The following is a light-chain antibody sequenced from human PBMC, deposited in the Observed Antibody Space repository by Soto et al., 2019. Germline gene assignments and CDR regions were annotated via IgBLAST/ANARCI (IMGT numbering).Light chain of an antibody. Sequence: QSALTQPGSVSGSPGQSITISCTGTSSGVGGYNYVSWYQQHPGKAPKLMIYEVTNRPSGVSTRFSGSKSGNTASLTISGLQAEDEADYYCCSFTSGNTAYVFGTGTKVTVL. CDR2: EVT. V-gene: IGLV2-14*01. CDR3: CSFTSGNTAYV. J-gene: IGLJ1*01. CDR1: SSGVGGYNY.